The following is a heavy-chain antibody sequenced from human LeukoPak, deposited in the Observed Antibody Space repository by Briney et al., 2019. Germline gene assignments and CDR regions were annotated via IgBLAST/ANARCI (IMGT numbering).Heavy chain of an antibody. D-gene: IGHD6-13*01. CDR2: ISAYNGNT. Sequence: ASVKVSCKASGGTFSSYGISWVRQAPGQGLERMGWISAYNGNTNYAQKLQGRVTMTTDTSTSTAYMELRSLRSDDTAVYYCARGGAAAGRKNWFDPWSQGTLVTVSS. V-gene: IGHV1-18*01. CDR1: GGTFSSYG. CDR3: ARGGAAAGRKNWFDP. J-gene: IGHJ5*02.